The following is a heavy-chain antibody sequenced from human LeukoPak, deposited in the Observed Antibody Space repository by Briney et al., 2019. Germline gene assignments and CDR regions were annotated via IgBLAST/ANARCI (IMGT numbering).Heavy chain of an antibody. CDR1: GFTFSSYA. Sequence: PGGSLRLSCAASGFTFSSYAMSWVRQAPGKGLEWVSAISGSGGSTYYADSVKGRFTISRDNSKNTLYLQMNSLRAEDTAVYYCAKPGPYYYDSSGYYYPAEYFQHWGQGTLVTVSS. CDR2: ISGSGGST. J-gene: IGHJ1*01. CDR3: AKPGPYYYDSSGYYYPAEYFQH. D-gene: IGHD3-22*01. V-gene: IGHV3-23*01.